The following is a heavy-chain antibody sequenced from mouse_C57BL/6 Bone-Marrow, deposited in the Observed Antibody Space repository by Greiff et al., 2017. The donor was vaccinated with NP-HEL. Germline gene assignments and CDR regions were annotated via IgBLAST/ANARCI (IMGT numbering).Heavy chain of an antibody. D-gene: IGHD2-4*01. Sequence: EVQLQQSGPELVKPGASVKISCKASGYTFTDYYMNWVKQSHGKSLEWIGDINPNNGGTSYNQKFKGKATLTVDKSSSTAYMELRSLTSEDSAVYYCARLGAYYDYDGGCRAMDYWGQGTSVTVSS. CDR2: INPNNGGT. J-gene: IGHJ4*01. V-gene: IGHV1-26*01. CDR1: GYTFTDYY. CDR3: ARLGAYYDYDGGCRAMDY.